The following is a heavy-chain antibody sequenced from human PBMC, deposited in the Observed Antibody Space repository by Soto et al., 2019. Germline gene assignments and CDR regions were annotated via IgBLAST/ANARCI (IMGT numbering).Heavy chain of an antibody. Sequence: ASVKVSCKASGYTFTSYGISWVRQAPGQGLEWMGWISAYNGNTNCAQKLQGRVTMTTDTSTSTAYMELRSLRSDDTAVYYCARLPRGYYSGYKYYFDYWGQGTLVTAPQ. D-gene: IGHD5-12*01. V-gene: IGHV1-18*01. CDR2: ISAYNGNT. CDR3: ARLPRGYYSGYKYYFDY. J-gene: IGHJ4*02. CDR1: GYTFTSYG.